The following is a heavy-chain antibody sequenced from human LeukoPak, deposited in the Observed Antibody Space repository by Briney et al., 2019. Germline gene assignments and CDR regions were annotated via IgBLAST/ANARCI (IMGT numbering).Heavy chain of an antibody. D-gene: IGHD6-13*01. J-gene: IGHJ3*02. CDR3: ARDTATSTSWYRSAFDI. CDR1: GFTFSSYA. CDR2: ISFDGSNK. Sequence: GGSLRLSCAASGFTFSSYAMHWVRQAPGKGLEWVALISFDGSNKYYADSVKGRFTISRDNSKNKLYLQMNSLRAEDTAVYYCARDTATSTSWYRSAFDIWGQGTMVTVSS. V-gene: IGHV3-30*04.